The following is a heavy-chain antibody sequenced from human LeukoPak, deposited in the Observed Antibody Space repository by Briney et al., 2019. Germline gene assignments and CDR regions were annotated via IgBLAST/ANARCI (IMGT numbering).Heavy chain of an antibody. D-gene: IGHD3-22*01. CDR2: IYSGGST. V-gene: IGHV3-53*01. CDR1: GFTFSSYW. CDR3: ASSRGSSGYYYLIDY. Sequence: PGGSLRLSCAASGFTFSSYWMSWVRQAPGKGLEWVSVIYSGGSTYYADSVKGRFTISRDNSKNTLYLQMNSLRAEDTAVYYCASSRGSSGYYYLIDYWGQGTLVTVSS. J-gene: IGHJ4*02.